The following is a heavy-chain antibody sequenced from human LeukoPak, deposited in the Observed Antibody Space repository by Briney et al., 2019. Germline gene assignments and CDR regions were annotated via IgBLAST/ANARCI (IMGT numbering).Heavy chain of an antibody. Sequence: PGGSLRLSCAASGFTFDDYTMHWVRQAPGKGLEWVSLISWDGGSTYYADSVKGRFTISRDNSKNSLYLQMNSLRTEDTALYYCAKDAGGFGAAGPDYWGQGTLVTVSS. D-gene: IGHD3-10*01. CDR1: GFTFDDYT. V-gene: IGHV3-43*01. CDR2: ISWDGGST. J-gene: IGHJ4*02. CDR3: AKDAGGFGAAGPDY.